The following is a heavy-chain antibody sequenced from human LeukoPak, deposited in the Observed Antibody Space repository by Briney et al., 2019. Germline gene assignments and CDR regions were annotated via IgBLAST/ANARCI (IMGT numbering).Heavy chain of an antibody. V-gene: IGHV4-59*12. CDR3: ARRSRNYYDSSGRAAFDI. D-gene: IGHD3-22*01. CDR1: GGSISSYY. CDR2: IYYSGST. Sequence: SETLSLTCTVSGGSISSYYWSWIRQPPGKGLEWIGYIYYSGSTNYKSSLKSRVTISVDTSKNQFSLKLSSVTAADTAVYYCARRSRNYYDSSGRAAFDIWGQGTMVTVSS. J-gene: IGHJ3*02.